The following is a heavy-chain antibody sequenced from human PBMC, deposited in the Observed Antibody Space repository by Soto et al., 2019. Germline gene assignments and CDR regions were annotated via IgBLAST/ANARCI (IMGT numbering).Heavy chain of an antibody. D-gene: IGHD2-15*01. CDR3: ATIVVVVAATRGLSFDI. V-gene: IGHV1-69*05. Sequence: SVKVSCKASGGTFSSYAISWVRQAPGQGLEWMGGIIPIFGTANYAQKFQGRVTITRDTSASTAYMELSSLRSEDTAVYYCATIVVVVAATRGLSFDIWGQGTMVTVS. CDR1: GGTFSSYA. J-gene: IGHJ3*02. CDR2: IIPIFGTA.